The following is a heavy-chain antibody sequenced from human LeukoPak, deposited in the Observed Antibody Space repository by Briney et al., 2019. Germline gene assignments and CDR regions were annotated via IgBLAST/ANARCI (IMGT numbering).Heavy chain of an antibody. Sequence: ASVKVSCKASGGSFSSYAFSWVRQAPGKGLEWMGGFDPEDGETIYAQKFRGRVTMTEDTSTDTAYMELSSLRSEDTAVYYCATELTYYDILTGTDAFDIWGQGTMVTVSS. CDR2: FDPEDGET. CDR1: GGSFSSYA. J-gene: IGHJ3*02. V-gene: IGHV1-24*01. D-gene: IGHD3-9*01. CDR3: ATELTYYDILTGTDAFDI.